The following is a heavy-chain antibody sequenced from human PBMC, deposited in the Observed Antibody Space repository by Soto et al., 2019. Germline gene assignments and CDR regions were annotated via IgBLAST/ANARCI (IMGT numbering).Heavy chain of an antibody. V-gene: IGHV4-4*02. D-gene: IGHD4-17*01. Sequence: QVQLQESGPGLVKPSGTLSLTCAVSGGSISSSNWWSWVRQPPGKGLEWIGEIYHSGSTNYNPSLKSRVTISVDKSKNQFSLKLSSVTAADTAVYYCARDSPAHYGAYLFRWYFDLWGRGTLVTVSS. J-gene: IGHJ2*01. CDR3: ARDSPAHYGAYLFRWYFDL. CDR2: IYHSGST. CDR1: GGSISSSNW.